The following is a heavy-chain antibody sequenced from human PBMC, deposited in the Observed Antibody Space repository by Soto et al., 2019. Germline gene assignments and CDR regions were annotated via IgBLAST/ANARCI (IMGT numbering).Heavy chain of an antibody. D-gene: IGHD3-22*01. CDR3: ARQFDYDTSGYYYAY. V-gene: IGHV1-69*13. Sequence: SVKVAGKASGFTFNKYAIDWVRQAPGQGLEWMGGITPLFGTPNYAQRFQGRVTISADEVTSTAYMELRSLRSDDTGVYYCARQFDYDTSGYYYAYWGQGTLVTVS. J-gene: IGHJ4*02. CDR2: ITPLFGTP. CDR1: GFTFNKYA.